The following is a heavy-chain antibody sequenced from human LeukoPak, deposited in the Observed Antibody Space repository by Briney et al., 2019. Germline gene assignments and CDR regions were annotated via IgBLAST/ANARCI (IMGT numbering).Heavy chain of an antibody. J-gene: IGHJ6*03. Sequence: ASVKVSCKASGGTFSSYAISWVRQAPGQGLEWMGRIIPIFSTANYAQKFQGRVTITADKSTSTAYMELSSLRSEDTAVYYCARVLEYEYYYMDVWGKGTTVTVSS. CDR3: ARVLEYEYYYMDV. V-gene: IGHV1-69*06. CDR2: IIPIFSTA. CDR1: GGTFSSYA. D-gene: IGHD2-8*01.